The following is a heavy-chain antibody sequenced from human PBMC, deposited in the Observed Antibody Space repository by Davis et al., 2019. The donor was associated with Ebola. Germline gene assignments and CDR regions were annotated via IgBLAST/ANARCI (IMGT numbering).Heavy chain of an antibody. Sequence: PGGSLRLSCAASGFTFSSYGMHWVRQAPGKGLEWVAVISYDGSNKYYAGSVKGRFTISRDNSKNTLYLQMNSLRAEDTAVYYCARSGLSFGVVKYHYGMDVWGKGTTVTVSS. CDR1: GFTFSSYG. V-gene: IGHV3-30*03. CDR3: ARSGLSFGVVKYHYGMDV. CDR2: ISYDGSNK. D-gene: IGHD3-3*01. J-gene: IGHJ6*04.